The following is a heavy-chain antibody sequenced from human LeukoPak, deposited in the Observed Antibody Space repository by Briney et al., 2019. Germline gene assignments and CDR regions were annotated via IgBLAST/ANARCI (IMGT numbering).Heavy chain of an antibody. CDR1: GASISGHY. Sequence: SETLSLTCAVYGASISGHYWSWIRQPPGKGLEWIEEINESGSTNHNPSLKSRVTTSVDTSKNQFSLKLNSVTAADTAIYYCARVFGQQLGAFDIWGQGTMVTVSS. J-gene: IGHJ3*02. CDR2: INESGST. V-gene: IGHV4-34*01. CDR3: ARVFGQQLGAFDI. D-gene: IGHD6-13*01.